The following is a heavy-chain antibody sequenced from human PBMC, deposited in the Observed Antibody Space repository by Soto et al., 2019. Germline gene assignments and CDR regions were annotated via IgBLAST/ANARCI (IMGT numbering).Heavy chain of an antibody. CDR1: GYTLPNYS. Sequence: QVQFVQSGAEVKKPGASVRLSCKPSGYTLPNYSIQWVRQAAGQGLQWLGWINPGSGYTEYSQRFQGRVTLSRDNSASTFYMDLTSLTSADTAVYFCTIDLNGGNPFDYWGQGTLVTVSS. CDR3: TIDLNGGNPFDY. D-gene: IGHD2-8*01. V-gene: IGHV1-3*01. J-gene: IGHJ4*02. CDR2: INPGSGYT.